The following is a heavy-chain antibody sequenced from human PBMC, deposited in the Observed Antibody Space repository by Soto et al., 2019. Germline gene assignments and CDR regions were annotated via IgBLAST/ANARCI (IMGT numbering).Heavy chain of an antibody. Sequence: PSETLSLTCAVHGGSFSGYYWDWIRQPPGKGLEWIGEVNHGGTSNYNPSLKSRAIISVDTSKNQFSLKLSSVTAADTAVYYCARVLPSGPYYFDYWGQGTLVTVSS. CDR2: VNHGGTS. CDR1: GGSFSGYY. CDR3: ARVLPSGPYYFDY. J-gene: IGHJ4*02. V-gene: IGHV4-34*01. D-gene: IGHD1-26*01.